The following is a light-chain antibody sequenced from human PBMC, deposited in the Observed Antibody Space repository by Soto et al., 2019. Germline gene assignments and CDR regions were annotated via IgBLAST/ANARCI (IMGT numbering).Light chain of an antibody. V-gene: IGKV3-11*01. CDR3: QQRDSWPIT. CDR2: GAS. Sequence: EIVLTQSPASLSLSPGERATLSCRASQSIDNYLVWYQQKPGQAPRLLIFGASNRATGIPARFSGSGSGTAFTLTITSLEPDDFAVYYCQQRDSWPITFGQGTRLEIK. CDR1: QSIDNY. J-gene: IGKJ5*01.